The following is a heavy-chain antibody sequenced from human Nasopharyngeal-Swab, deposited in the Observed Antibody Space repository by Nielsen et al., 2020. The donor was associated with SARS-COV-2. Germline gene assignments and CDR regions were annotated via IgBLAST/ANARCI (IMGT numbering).Heavy chain of an antibody. J-gene: IGHJ4*02. CDR3: ARGVSLPNPPSAPGY. Sequence: GGSLRLSCAASGFTFSSYAMHWVRPAPGKGLEWVAVISYDGSNKYYADSVKGRFTISRDNSKNTLYLQMNSLRAEDTAVYYCARGVSLPNPPSAPGYWGQGTLVTVSS. CDR2: ISYDGSNK. V-gene: IGHV3-30-3*01. CDR1: GFTFSSYA.